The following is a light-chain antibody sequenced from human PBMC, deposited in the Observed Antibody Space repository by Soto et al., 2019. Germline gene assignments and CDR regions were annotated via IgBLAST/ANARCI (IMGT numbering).Light chain of an antibody. CDR2: EAS. Sequence: DIQMTQSPSTLSASLGDRVTITCWASQSISTWLAWYQQKPGKAPKVLIYEASKLESGVPSRFSGSGYGTEFTLTISTLQPDDVATYYCQQYNSYQWTFGQGTKVDIK. J-gene: IGKJ1*01. CDR1: QSISTW. CDR3: QQYNSYQWT. V-gene: IGKV1-5*01.